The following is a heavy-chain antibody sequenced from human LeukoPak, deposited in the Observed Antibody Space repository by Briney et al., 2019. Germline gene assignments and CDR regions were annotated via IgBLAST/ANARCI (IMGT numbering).Heavy chain of an antibody. V-gene: IGHV3-49*03. CDR2: IRSKTYGETT. D-gene: IGHD2-8*01. CDR1: GFTFGDYA. Sequence: GGSLRLSCTASGFTFGDYAMSWFRQAPGKGLEWVGFIRSKTYGETTEYAASVQGRFTISRDDSKSIAYLEMNRLKTEDTAVYYCTRGNGVCFYWGQGTLVTVSS. CDR3: TRGNGVCFY. J-gene: IGHJ4*02.